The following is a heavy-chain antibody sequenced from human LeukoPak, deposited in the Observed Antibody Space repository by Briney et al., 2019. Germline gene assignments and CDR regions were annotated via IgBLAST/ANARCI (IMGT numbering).Heavy chain of an antibody. J-gene: IGHJ6*02. CDR2: IYSGGTT. CDR3: ARSYSNHLFGMDV. CDR1: GFIVTSYY. D-gene: IGHD4-11*01. V-gene: IGHV3-66*01. Sequence: GGSLRLSCEASGFIVTSYYMTWVRQAPGKGLEWVSVIYSGGTTYYADSVKGRVAISRDNSKNTVFLQMNSVRAEDTAVYYCARSYSNHLFGMDVWGQGATVTVSS.